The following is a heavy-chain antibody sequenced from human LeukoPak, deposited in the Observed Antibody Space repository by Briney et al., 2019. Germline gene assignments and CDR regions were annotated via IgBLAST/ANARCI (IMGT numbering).Heavy chain of an antibody. V-gene: IGHV5-51*01. CDR3: ARQRFTTRAYAGNWFDP. J-gene: IGHJ5*02. CDR2: IYPGESDT. CDR1: GYSFTSYW. D-gene: IGHD3-16*01. Sequence: GESLQISCKGSGYSFTSYWIGWVRQMPGKGLEWMGIIYPGESDTRYSPSFQRQVTISADKSISTAYLQWSSLKASDTAMYYCARQRFTTRAYAGNWFDPWGQGTLVTVSS.